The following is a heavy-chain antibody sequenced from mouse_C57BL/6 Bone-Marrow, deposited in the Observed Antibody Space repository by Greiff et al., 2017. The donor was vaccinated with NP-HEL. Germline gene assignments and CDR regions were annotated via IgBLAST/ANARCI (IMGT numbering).Heavy chain of an antibody. V-gene: IGHV1-78*01. CDR1: GYTFTDHT. Sequence: VQLQQSDAELVKPGASVKISCKVSGYTFTDHTIHWMKQRPEQGLEWIGYIYPRDGSTKYNEKFKGKATLTADKSSSTAYMQLNSLTSEDSAVYFCSRQELDPLWYFDVWGTGTTVTVSS. J-gene: IGHJ1*03. D-gene: IGHD3-3*01. CDR2: IYPRDGST. CDR3: SRQELDPLWYFDV.